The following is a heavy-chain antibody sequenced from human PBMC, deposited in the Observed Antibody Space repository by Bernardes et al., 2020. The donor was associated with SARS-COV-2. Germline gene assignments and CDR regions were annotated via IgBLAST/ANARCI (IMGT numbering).Heavy chain of an antibody. CDR1: GFTFSNYW. Sequence: GGSLSLSCAASGFTFSNYWMHWIRQAPGKGPVWVSRINPDGSTTNYADSVKGRFTISRDNAKNTLYLQMHSLRAEDTAVYYCATAGDYRFDYWGQGTLLTVSS. J-gene: IGHJ4*02. V-gene: IGHV3-74*01. D-gene: IGHD4-17*01. CDR3: ATAGDYRFDY. CDR2: INPDGSTT.